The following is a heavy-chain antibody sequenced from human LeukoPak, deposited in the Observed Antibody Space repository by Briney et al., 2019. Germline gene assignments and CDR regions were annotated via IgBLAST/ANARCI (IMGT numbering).Heavy chain of an antibody. J-gene: IGHJ4*02. CDR3: ARDPIDY. CDR2: ISSSSSYT. Sequence: GGSLRLSCAASGFTFSSYSMNWVRQAPGKGLECISSISSSSSYTYYADSVKGRFTISRDNAKNSLYLQMNSLRAEDTAVYYCARDPIDYWGQGTLVTVSS. CDR1: GFTFSSYS. V-gene: IGHV3-21*01.